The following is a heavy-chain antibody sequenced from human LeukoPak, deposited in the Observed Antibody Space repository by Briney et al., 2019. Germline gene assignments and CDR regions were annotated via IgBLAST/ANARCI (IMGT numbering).Heavy chain of an antibody. CDR3: AAEGRSSFDY. CDR2: IRSSSSFI. J-gene: IGHJ4*02. V-gene: IGHV3-21*01. CDR1: GFTFSSYA. D-gene: IGHD1-26*01. Sequence: GGSLRLSCAASGFTFSSYAMSWVRQAPGRGLEWVSSIRSSSSFIYYADSVKGRFTISRDNAKNSVFLQMNSLRAEDTAVYYCAAEGRSSFDYWGQGTLVTVSS.